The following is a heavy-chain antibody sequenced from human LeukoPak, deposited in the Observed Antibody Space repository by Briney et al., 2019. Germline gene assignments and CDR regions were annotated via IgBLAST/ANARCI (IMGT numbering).Heavy chain of an antibody. J-gene: IGHJ4*02. CDR3: ARSGSRILGSVDY. CDR1: GGSISSYY. V-gene: IGHV4-4*07. Sequence: SETLSLTCTVSGGSISSYYWSWIRQPAGTALEWIGRIYTSGTITYNPSLKSRVTMSVDTSKNQFSLKLSSVTAADTAVYYCARSGSRILGSVDYWGQGTLVTVSS. D-gene: IGHD1-26*01. CDR2: IYTSGTI.